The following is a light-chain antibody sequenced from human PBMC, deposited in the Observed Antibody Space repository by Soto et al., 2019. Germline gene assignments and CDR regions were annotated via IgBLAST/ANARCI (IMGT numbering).Light chain of an antibody. V-gene: IGLV2-14*01. CDR3: SSYTSGRDVYV. CDR1: SSDVGSYHY. J-gene: IGLJ1*01. CDR2: EVS. Sequence: QSVLTQPASVSGSPVQSITISCTGTSSDVGSYHYVSWFQQHPGKAPKLIIFEVSDRPSGVSTRFSGSKSGDTASLTISGLQADDEADYYCSSYTSGRDVYVFGGGTKVTVL.